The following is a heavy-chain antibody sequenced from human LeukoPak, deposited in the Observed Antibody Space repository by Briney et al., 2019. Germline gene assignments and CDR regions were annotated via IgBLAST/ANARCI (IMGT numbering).Heavy chain of an antibody. CDR1: GYTFTSYD. Sequence: ASVKVSRKASGYTFTSYDINWVRQATGQGLEWMGWMNPNSGNTGYAQKFQGRVTMTRNTSISTAYMELSSLRSEDTAVYYCARGASRSYWFDHWGQGTLVTVSS. CDR3: ARGASRSYWFDH. D-gene: IGHD3-16*02. J-gene: IGHJ5*02. CDR2: MNPNSGNT. V-gene: IGHV1-8*01.